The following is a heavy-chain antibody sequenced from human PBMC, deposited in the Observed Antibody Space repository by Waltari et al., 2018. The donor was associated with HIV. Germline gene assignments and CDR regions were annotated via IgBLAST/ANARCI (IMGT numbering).Heavy chain of an antibody. CDR2: VSPHTGRS. CDR3: ARGAPSLDLNKFHHYAMDV. D-gene: IGHD2-2*01. CDR1: GSMFTTYD. J-gene: IGHJ6*02. V-gene: IGHV1-8*01. Sequence: QVLLVQSGAEVKRPGASMKISCTASGSMFTTYDINWVRQASTPGLAWVGWVSPHTGRSDFAERFHGRVTMTANMSSNTAYLEMTSLTSDDTAVYYCARGAPSLDLNKFHHYAMDVWGQGTTIVVS.